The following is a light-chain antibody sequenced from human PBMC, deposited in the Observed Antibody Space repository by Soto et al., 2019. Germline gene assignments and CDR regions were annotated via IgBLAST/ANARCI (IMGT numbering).Light chain of an antibody. J-gene: IGLJ3*02. CDR1: SSDVGGYNY. V-gene: IGLV2-14*01. CDR3: SSYTSSSTRV. CDR2: EVS. Sequence: QSALTQPASVSGSPGQSITISCTGTSSDVGGYNYVSWYQQHPGKAPKLMIYEVSNRPSGVSNRFSGSKSGNTASLTISGLQAEAEAEYYCSSYTSSSTRVFGGGTKLTVL.